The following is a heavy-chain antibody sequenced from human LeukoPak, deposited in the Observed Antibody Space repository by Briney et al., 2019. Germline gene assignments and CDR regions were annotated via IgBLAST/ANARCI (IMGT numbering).Heavy chain of an antibody. V-gene: IGHV3-74*01. CDR1: GFTYSIYW. CDR2: INSDGSST. CDR3: PKGPGRIPAATPVGPNWFGP. Sequence: PGGSLTLSCALSGFTYSIYWMHWARQARGGGRVWVSRINSDGSSTSYADSVKGRLTISRDNSKHTLYLQMNRLRAEDTPVYYCPKGPGRIPAATPVGPNWFGPWGQGTLVTVSS. J-gene: IGHJ5*02. D-gene: IGHD2-2*01.